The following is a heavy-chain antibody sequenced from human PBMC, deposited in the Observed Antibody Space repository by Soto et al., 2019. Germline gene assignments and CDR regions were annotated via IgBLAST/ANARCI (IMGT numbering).Heavy chain of an antibody. J-gene: IGHJ6*02. CDR3: ARGGSSSEFKFYYYGMDV. D-gene: IGHD6-6*01. Sequence: GSLRLSCAASGFTFSSYEMNWVRQAPGKGLEWVSYISSSGSTIYYADSVKGRFTISRDNAKNSLYLQMNSLRAEDTAVYYCARGGSSSEFKFYYYGMDVWGQGTAVTVYS. CDR2: ISSSGSTI. V-gene: IGHV3-48*03. CDR1: GFTFSSYE.